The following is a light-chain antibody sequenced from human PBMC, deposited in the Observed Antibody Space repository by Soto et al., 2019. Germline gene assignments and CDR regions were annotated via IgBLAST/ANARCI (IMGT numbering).Light chain of an antibody. Sequence: QTVVTQEPSFSVSPGGTVTLTCGLSSGSVSTGHFPSWYQQTPGQAPRTLIYGTNSRSSGVPDRFSGSILGTKAALTITGAQADDESDYYCVLYMGGGTYVFRAGTKLTVL. V-gene: IGLV8-61*01. CDR1: SGSVSTGHF. CDR3: VLYMGGGTYV. CDR2: GTN. J-gene: IGLJ1*01.